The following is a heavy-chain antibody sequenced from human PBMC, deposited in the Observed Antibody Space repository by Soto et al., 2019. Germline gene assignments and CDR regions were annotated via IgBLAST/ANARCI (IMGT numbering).Heavy chain of an antibody. CDR2: IRSKYNNYAT. V-gene: IGHV3-73*01. J-gene: IGHJ4*02. CDR1: GFTFSASA. Sequence: GGSLRLSCAASGFTFSASAIHWVRQAPGKGLEWVGRIRSKYNNYATAYTASLRGRFTISRDDSKNTAYLQVNSLKSEDTAVYYCTFLRFSSSPIYDYWGQGSPVTVSS. D-gene: IGHD3-3*01. CDR3: TFLRFSSSPIYDY.